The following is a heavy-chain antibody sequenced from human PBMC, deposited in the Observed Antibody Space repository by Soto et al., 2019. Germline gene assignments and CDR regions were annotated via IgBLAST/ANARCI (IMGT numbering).Heavy chain of an antibody. J-gene: IGHJ5*01. CDR2: TYYRSNWYT. CDR3: ARLSGNSWLDS. V-gene: IGHV6-1*01. Sequence: SQTLSLTCAISGDSVSTNSATWDWIRQSPSRGLEWLGRTYYRSNWYTDYAVSVKGRITISPDTSNNPLSLQPNSVTPDDTAVYYCARLSGNSWLDSWGQGPLVTVAS. CDR1: GDSVSTNSAT. D-gene: IGHD1-26*01.